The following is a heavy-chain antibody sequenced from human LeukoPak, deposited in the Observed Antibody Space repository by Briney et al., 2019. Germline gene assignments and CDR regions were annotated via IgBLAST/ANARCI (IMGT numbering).Heavy chain of an antibody. V-gene: IGHV3-23*01. Sequence: GGSLRLSCAVSGLTFSTYAMTWVRQAPGKGLEWVSSIDKTGGATTYTDSVKGRFTISRGNSKNTLYLQMTSLRADDTAIYYCETQAGVAGKYDPWGQGTLVIVSS. CDR3: ETQAGVAGKYDP. CDR2: IDKTGGAT. J-gene: IGHJ5*02. CDR1: GLTFSTYA. D-gene: IGHD6-19*01.